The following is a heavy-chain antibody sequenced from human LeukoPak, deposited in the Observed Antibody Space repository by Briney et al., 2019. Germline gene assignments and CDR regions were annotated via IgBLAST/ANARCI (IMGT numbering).Heavy chain of an antibody. J-gene: IGHJ4*02. Sequence: GGSLRLSCAASGFTFSSYSMNWVRQAPGKGLEWVANIKQDGSEKYYVDSVKGRFTISRDNAKNSLYLQMNSLRAEDTAVYYCARRVRLDYWGQGTLVTVSS. CDR2: IKQDGSEK. V-gene: IGHV3-7*03. CDR3: ARRVRLDY. D-gene: IGHD2-21*01. CDR1: GFTFSSYS.